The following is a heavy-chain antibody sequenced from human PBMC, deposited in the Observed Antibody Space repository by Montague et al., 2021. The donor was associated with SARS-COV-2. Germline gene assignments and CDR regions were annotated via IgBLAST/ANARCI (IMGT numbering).Heavy chain of an antibody. Sequence: SETLSLTCTVSGGSIRSYYWSWIRQTPGKGLEWIGYNYYDGSTNYNPSLESRVTMSVDSSKNQFSLRLSSVTAADTAVYYCARYGSYFEHWGQGTLVTVSS. CDR1: GGSIRSYY. CDR3: ARYGSYFEH. J-gene: IGHJ4*02. V-gene: IGHV4-59*03. CDR2: NYYDGST. D-gene: IGHD1-26*01.